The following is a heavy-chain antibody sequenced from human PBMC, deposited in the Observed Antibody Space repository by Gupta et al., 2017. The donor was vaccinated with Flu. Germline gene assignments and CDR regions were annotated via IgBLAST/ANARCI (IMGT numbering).Heavy chain of an antibody. Sequence: EVQLVESGGTLVMPGGSLRLSCVAPGFTFSTHEMNWVRQVPGKGLEWISYIRGYGGDIYYADSVMGRFTISRDNAKNSLFLQMSSLRADDTAVYYCVRGGQCSAAGCSPTISEYWGLGTLVTVSS. CDR1: GFTFSTHE. D-gene: IGHD2-2*01. J-gene: IGHJ4*02. CDR3: VRGGQCSAAGCSPTISEY. V-gene: IGHV3-48*03. CDR2: IRGYGGDI.